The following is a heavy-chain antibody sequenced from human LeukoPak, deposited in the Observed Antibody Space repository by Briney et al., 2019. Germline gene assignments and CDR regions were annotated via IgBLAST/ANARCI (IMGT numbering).Heavy chain of an antibody. CDR2: MNPNSGNT. J-gene: IGHJ6*02. V-gene: IGHV1-8*01. CDR1: GYTFTSYD. Sequence: RASVKVSCKASGYTFTSYDINWVRQATGQGLEWMGWMNPNSGNTGYAQKFQGRVTMTRNTSISTAYMELSSLRSEDTAVYYCARAHYDFWSGSYYYYYGMDVWGQGTTVTVSS. D-gene: IGHD3-3*01. CDR3: ARAHYDFWSGSYYYYYGMDV.